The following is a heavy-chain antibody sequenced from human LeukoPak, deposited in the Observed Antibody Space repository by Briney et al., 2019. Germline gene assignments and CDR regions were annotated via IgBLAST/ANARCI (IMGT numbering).Heavy chain of an antibody. J-gene: IGHJ5*02. CDR3: ARGGNCGGGSCYSDRGWFDP. D-gene: IGHD2-15*01. CDR2: IYHSGRT. Sequence: PSETLSLTCTVSGYSISSGYYWGWIRQPPGKGLEWIGIIYHSGRTDYNPSLKSRVTISIDTSKNQFSLKLSSVTAADTAVYYCARGGNCGGGSCYSDRGWFDPWGQGTLVTVSS. CDR1: GYSISSGYY. V-gene: IGHV4-38-2*02.